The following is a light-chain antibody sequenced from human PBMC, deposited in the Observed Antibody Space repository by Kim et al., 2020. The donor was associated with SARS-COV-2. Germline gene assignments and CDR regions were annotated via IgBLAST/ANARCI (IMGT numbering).Light chain of an antibody. CDR3: QQYDTYST. V-gene: IGKV1-5*01. J-gene: IGKJ2*01. CDR1: QSINSW. CDR2: DAS. Sequence: DIQMTQSPSTLSASVGDRVTITCRASQSINSWLAWYQQKPGKAPKLLISDASNLESGVPSRFSGSGSGTEFTLTISSLQPDDFATYYRQQYDTYSTFGQGTKVDIK.